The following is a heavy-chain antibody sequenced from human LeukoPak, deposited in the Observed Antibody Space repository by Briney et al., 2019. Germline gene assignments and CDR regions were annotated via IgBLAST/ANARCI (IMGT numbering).Heavy chain of an antibody. CDR2: ISANSEDI. J-gene: IGHJ4*02. CDR1: GFTFDDYA. CDR3: VRDSRSSQLRHFDWLLDC. V-gene: IGHV3-9*01. D-gene: IGHD3-9*01. Sequence: GGSLRLSCTVSGFTFDDYAMHWVRQIPEKGLEWVSGISANSEDIHYADSVRGRFTISRDNAKNSLYLQMNSLRPEDTAFYFCVRDSRSSQLRHFDWLLDCWGQGALVTISS.